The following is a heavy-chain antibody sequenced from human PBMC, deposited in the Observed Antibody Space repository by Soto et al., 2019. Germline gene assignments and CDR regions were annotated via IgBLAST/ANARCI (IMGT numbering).Heavy chain of an antibody. CDR2: IIPIFGTA. J-gene: IGHJ4*02. D-gene: IGHD6-19*01. Sequence: SVKVSCKASGGTFSSYAISWVRQAPGQGLEWTGGIIPIFGTANYAQKFQGRVTITADESTSTAYMELSSLRSEDTAVYYCARERYSSGRYFDYWGQGTLVTVSS. CDR1: GGTFSSYA. V-gene: IGHV1-69*13. CDR3: ARERYSSGRYFDY.